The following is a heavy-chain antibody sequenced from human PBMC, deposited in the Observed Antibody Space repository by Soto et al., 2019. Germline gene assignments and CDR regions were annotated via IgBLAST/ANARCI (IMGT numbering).Heavy chain of an antibody. CDR1: GYTLTSYG. CDR2: ISAYNGNT. Sequence: QVQLVQSGAAVKKPGASVKVSCKASGYTLTSYGISWVRQAPGQGLEWMRWISAYNGNTKYAQKVQCRLTMTTDTSTSTAYMELRSLRSDDTAVYYCARDLAAGMIDYWGQGTLVTVSS. J-gene: IGHJ4*02. V-gene: IGHV1-18*01. CDR3: ARDLAAGMIDY. D-gene: IGHD6-13*01.